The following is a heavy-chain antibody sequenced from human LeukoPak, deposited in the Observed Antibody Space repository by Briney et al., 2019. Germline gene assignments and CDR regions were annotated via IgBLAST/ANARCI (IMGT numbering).Heavy chain of an antibody. CDR1: GGSISSSSYY. CDR2: IYYSGST. Sequence: SETLSLTCTVSGGSISSSSYYWGWIRQPPGKGLEWIGSIYYSGSTYYNPSLKSRVTISVDTSKNQFSLKLSSVTAADTAVYHCAAKGVVPVTARAGSAFDIWGQGTMVTVSS. J-gene: IGHJ3*02. CDR3: AAKGVVPVTARAGSAFDI. D-gene: IGHD2-2*01. V-gene: IGHV4-39*07.